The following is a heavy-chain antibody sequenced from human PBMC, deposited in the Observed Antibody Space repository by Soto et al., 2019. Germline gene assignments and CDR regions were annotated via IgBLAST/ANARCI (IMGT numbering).Heavy chain of an antibody. Sequence: ASVKVSCKASGYTFINYGVSWVRQAPGQGLEWMGWSSAYNGDKKYAQNVQGRFTLTTDTSTSTAYMEMRTLRSDDTAAYYCARDGPHIPAVGDVWGQGTTVTV. CDR1: GYTFINYG. CDR2: SSAYNGDK. CDR3: ARDGPHIPAVGDV. V-gene: IGHV1-18*01. D-gene: IGHD6-13*01. J-gene: IGHJ6*02.